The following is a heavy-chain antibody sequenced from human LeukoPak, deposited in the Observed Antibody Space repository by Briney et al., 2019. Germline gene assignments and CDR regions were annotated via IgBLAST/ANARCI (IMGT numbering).Heavy chain of an antibody. CDR1: GFSLSTSGVG. V-gene: IGHV2-5*01. Sequence: SGPTLVKPTQTLTLTCTFSGFSLSTSGVGVGWIRQPPGKALEWLALIYWNDDKRYSPSLKSRLTITKDTSKNQVVLTMTNIDPVDTATYYCAHSYSSSWWGDELFDYWGQGTLVTVSS. D-gene: IGHD6-13*01. CDR3: AHSYSSSWWGDELFDY. J-gene: IGHJ4*02. CDR2: IYWNDDK.